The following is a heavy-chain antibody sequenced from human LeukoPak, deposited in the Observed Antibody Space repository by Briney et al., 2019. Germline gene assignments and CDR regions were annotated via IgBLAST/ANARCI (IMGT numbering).Heavy chain of an antibody. J-gene: IGHJ4*02. CDR3: AKGPSDTAVATAFDY. D-gene: IGHD5-18*01. V-gene: IGHV3-33*06. CDR1: GFTFSSYG. CDR2: ICYDGSNK. Sequence: PGRSLRLSCAASGFTFSSYGMYWVRQAPGKGLEWVVVICYDGSNKYYVDSVKGRFTISRDNSKNTLYLQMNSLRAEDTAVYYCAKGPSDTAVATAFDYWGQGTLVTVSS.